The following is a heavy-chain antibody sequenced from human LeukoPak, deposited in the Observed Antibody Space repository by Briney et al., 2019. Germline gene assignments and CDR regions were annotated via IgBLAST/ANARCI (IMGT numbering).Heavy chain of an antibody. D-gene: IGHD1-26*01. CDR1: GFSFSGHA. V-gene: IGHV3-33*02. CDR3: ARHGSGRDYFDPLDN. CDR2: IWADGSDK. J-gene: IGHJ4*02. Sequence: GGSLRLSCAASGFSFSGHAMHWVRQAPGKGLEWVAAIWADGSDKYYVDSVKGRFTVSRDNPTSTLILRLDRLRVDDTAIYYCARHGSGRDYFDPLDNWGQGTLVTVSS.